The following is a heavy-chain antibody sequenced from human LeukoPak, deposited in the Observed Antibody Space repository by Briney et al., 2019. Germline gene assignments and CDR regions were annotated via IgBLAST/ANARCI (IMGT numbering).Heavy chain of an antibody. CDR2: IEKDGSTT. J-gene: IGHJ4*02. D-gene: IGHD3-22*01. Sequence: GGSLRLSCAASGFTFSSYWMHWVRQAPGKGLVWVSRIEKDGSTTSDADSVKGRFTISRDNSKNTLYLQMNSLRAEDTAVYYCASTALGGTYYYDSSQPDYWGQGTLVTVSS. V-gene: IGHV3-74*01. CDR3: ASTALGGTYYYDSSQPDY. CDR1: GFTFSSYW.